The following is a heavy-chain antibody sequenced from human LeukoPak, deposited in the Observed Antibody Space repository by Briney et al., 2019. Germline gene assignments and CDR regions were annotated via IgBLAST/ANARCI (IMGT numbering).Heavy chain of an antibody. J-gene: IGHJ3*02. D-gene: IGHD4-23*01. CDR3: ARDPEGATVVTLGAFDI. Sequence: GGSLRLSCAASGFTFINYGMSWVRQAPGKGLEWVAAISGSGDSIYHVDSVKGRFTISRDNSKNTLYLQMNSLRAEDTAMYYCARDPEGATVVTLGAFDIWGQGTMVTVSS. CDR1: GFTFINYG. CDR2: ISGSGDSI. V-gene: IGHV3-23*01.